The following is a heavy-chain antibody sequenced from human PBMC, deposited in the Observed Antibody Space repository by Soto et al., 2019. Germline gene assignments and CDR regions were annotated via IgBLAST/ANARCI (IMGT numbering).Heavy chain of an antibody. CDR2: ISWNSGSI. CDR1: GFTFDDYA. V-gene: IGHV3-9*01. J-gene: IGHJ6*02. D-gene: IGHD6-13*01. CDR3: AKGDSSSFYYGMDV. Sequence: EVQLVESGGGLVQPGRSLRLSCAASGFTFDDYAMHWVRQAPGKGLEWVSGISWNSGSIGYADSVKGQFTISRDNAKNSLYLQMNSLRAEDTALYYCAKGDSSSFYYGMDVWGQGTTVTVSS.